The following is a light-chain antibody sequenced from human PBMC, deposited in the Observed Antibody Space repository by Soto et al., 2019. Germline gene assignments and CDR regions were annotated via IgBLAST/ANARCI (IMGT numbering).Light chain of an antibody. J-gene: IGKJ1*01. CDR3: QQYYRTPPT. Sequence: DIVMTQSPDSLTVSLGERATINCKSSQSVLYSSNNKNYLAWYQQKPGQPPKLLIYWASTRGSGVPDRFSGRESGTDFTLTITSLQAEDVAVYYCQQYYRTPPTFGQGTKVEIK. CDR2: WAS. V-gene: IGKV4-1*01. CDR1: QSVLYSSNNKNY.